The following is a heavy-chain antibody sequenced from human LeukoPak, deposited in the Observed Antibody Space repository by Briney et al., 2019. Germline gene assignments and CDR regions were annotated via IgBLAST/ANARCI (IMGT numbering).Heavy chain of an antibody. Sequence: SSETLSLTCTVSGGSISSYYWSWIRQPPGKGLEWIGYIYYSGSTNYNPSLKSRVTISVDTSKNQFSLKLSSVTAADTAVYYCARQRSENDSGYPVYYFDYWGQGTLVTVSS. V-gene: IGHV4-59*08. CDR1: GGSISSYY. CDR2: IYYSGST. CDR3: ARQRSENDSGYPVYYFDY. J-gene: IGHJ4*02. D-gene: IGHD3-22*01.